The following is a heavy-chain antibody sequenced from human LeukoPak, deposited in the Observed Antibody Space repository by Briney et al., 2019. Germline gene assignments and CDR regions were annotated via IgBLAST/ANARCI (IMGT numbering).Heavy chain of an antibody. Sequence: ASVKVSCKAPGYTFTNYGITWVRQAPGQGLEWMGWMSPYNGNTNYAQKFQGRVTMTTDTSMNTAYMELRSLRSDDTAVYHCATEGGWQPTDYGDHVYWGQGTLVTVSS. CDR3: ATEGGWQPTDYGDHVY. J-gene: IGHJ4*02. CDR1: GYTFTNYG. CDR2: MSPYNGNT. D-gene: IGHD4-17*01. V-gene: IGHV1-18*01.